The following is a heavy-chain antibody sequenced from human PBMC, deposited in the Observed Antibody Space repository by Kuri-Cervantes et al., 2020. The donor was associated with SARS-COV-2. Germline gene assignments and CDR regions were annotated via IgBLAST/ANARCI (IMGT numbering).Heavy chain of an antibody. CDR3: ARGRSPGY. V-gene: IGHV4-34*01. CDR2: INHRGST. J-gene: IGHJ4*02. CDR1: GGSFSGYY. Sequence: SETLSLTCAVYGGSFSGYYWSWIRQPPGKGLEWIGEINHRGSTNYNPSLKSRVTISVDTSKNQFSLKLSSVTAADMAVYYCARGRSPGYWGQGTLVTVSS.